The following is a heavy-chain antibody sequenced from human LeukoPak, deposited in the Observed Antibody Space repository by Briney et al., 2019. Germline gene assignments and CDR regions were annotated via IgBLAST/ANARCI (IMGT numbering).Heavy chain of an antibody. CDR2: ISWNSGSI. Sequence: GRSLRLSYAASGFTFDDYAMHWVRQAPGKGLEWVSGISWNSGSIGYADSVKGRFTISRDNAKNSLYLQMNSLRAEDTALYYCAKGFYYYDSSGYYDYWGQGTLVTVSS. CDR1: GFTFDDYA. V-gene: IGHV3-9*01. J-gene: IGHJ4*02. CDR3: AKGFYYYDSSGYYDY. D-gene: IGHD3-22*01.